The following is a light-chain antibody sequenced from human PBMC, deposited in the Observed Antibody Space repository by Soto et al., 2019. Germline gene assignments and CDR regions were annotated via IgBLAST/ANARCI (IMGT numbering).Light chain of an antibody. CDR3: QQYHGWPWT. J-gene: IGKJ1*01. Sequence: EIVMTQSPATLSVSPGEGATLSCRASQSISNHLAWFQQKPGQAPRLLITGASTRVTGIPARFSGSGSGTEFTLTISSVQSEDFAVYYCQQYHGWPWTFGQGTKVEIK. CDR1: QSISNH. V-gene: IGKV3-15*01. CDR2: GAS.